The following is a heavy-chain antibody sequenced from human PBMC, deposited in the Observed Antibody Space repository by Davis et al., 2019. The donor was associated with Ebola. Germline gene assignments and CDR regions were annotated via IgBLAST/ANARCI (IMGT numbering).Heavy chain of an antibody. Sequence: GGSLRLSCAASGFTFSSYSMNWVRQAPGKGLEWVSYISSSSSTIYYADSVKGRFTISRDNAKNSLYLQMNSLRAEDTAVYYCARDRSTYYDFWSGSISGDYFDYWGQGTLVTVSS. D-gene: IGHD3-3*01. CDR3: ARDRSTYYDFWSGSISGDYFDY. CDR2: ISSSSSTI. J-gene: IGHJ4*02. CDR1: GFTFSSYS. V-gene: IGHV3-48*01.